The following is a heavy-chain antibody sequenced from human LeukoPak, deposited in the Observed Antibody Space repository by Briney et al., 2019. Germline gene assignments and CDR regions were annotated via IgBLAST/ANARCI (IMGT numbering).Heavy chain of an antibody. CDR1: GFTFSSYA. Sequence: GGSLRLSCAASGFTFSSYAMHRVRQAPGKGLEWVAVIWYDGSNKYYADSVKGRFTISRDNSKNTLYLQMNSLRAEDTAVYYCASEGYSGYDSPGNGMDVWGQGTTVTVSS. J-gene: IGHJ6*02. V-gene: IGHV3-33*08. D-gene: IGHD5-12*01. CDR3: ASEGYSGYDSPGNGMDV. CDR2: IWYDGSNK.